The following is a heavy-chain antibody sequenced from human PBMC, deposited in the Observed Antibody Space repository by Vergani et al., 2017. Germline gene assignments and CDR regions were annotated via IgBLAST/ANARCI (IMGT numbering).Heavy chain of an antibody. D-gene: IGHD3-9*01. Sequence: QVQLVESGGGLVKPGGSLRPSCAASGFPFSDHYMSWVRQAPGKGLEWISYMSSGDSIYYADSVKGRFTVSRDNTKNTLYLQMNSLRAEDTAVYYCARETDTGSSVSYNYYAMDVWGQGTTVSVSS. CDR2: MSSGDSI. CDR1: GFPFSDHY. CDR3: ARETDTGSSVSYNYYAMDV. J-gene: IGHJ6*02. V-gene: IGHV3-11*04.